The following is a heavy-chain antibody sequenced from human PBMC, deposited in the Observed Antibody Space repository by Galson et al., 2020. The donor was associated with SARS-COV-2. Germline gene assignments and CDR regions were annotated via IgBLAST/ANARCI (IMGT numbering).Heavy chain of an antibody. CDR1: GYTFTSYG. Sequence: GESLKISCTASGYTFTSYGISWVRQAPGQGLEWMGWISAYNGNTNYAQKLQGRVTMTTATFTSTAYMELRSLRSDDTAVYYCAREGAVSSSWYDPEFYSYYGRDVWGQGTTVTVSS. CDR2: ISAYNGNT. D-gene: IGHD6-13*01. J-gene: IGHJ6*02. V-gene: IGHV1-18*01. CDR3: AREGAVSSSWYDPEFYSYYGRDV.